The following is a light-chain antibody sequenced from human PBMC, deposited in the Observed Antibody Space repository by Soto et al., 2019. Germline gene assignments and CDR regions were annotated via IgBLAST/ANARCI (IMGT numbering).Light chain of an antibody. CDR3: SSYTSSNTYV. CDR2: DVS. J-gene: IGLJ1*01. CDR1: ISDVSGYNF. Sequence: QSVLTQPASVSESPGQSITISCTGTISDVSGYNFVSWYQQYPGEAPKLMIYDVSNRPSGVSNRFSGSKSGNTASLTISGLQAEDEADYYCSSYTSSNTYVFGTGTKVTVL. V-gene: IGLV2-14*03.